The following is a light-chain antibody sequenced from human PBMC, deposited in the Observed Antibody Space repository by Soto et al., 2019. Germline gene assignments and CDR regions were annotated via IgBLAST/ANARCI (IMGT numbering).Light chain of an antibody. V-gene: IGKV1-5*01. CDR2: DVS. Sequence: DIQMTQSPSTLSASLGDRVTITCRASQSISSWLAWYQQKPGKVPKLLIFDVSILASGVPSRFSGSGSGTEFTLTISSLQPEDFATYSCQQYYISWSFGQGTKVDIK. CDR3: QQYYISWS. CDR1: QSISSW. J-gene: IGKJ1*01.